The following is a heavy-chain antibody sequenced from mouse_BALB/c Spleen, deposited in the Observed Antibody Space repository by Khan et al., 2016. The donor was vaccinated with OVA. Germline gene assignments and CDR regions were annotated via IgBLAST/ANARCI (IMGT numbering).Heavy chain of an antibody. J-gene: IGHJ3*01. CDR2: INPSNGYT. V-gene: IGHV1-4*01. CDR3: VRDGAYYRNDDWFAY. D-gene: IGHD2-14*01. Sequence: QVQLKQSGAELARPGASVKMSCKASGYTFTSYTIHWIKMRPGQGLEWIGYINPSNGYTNYNQKFKDKATLTADKSSTTAYMQLSSLTSDDSAVYNSVRDGAYYRNDDWFAYWGLGTLVTVSA. CDR1: GYTFTSYT.